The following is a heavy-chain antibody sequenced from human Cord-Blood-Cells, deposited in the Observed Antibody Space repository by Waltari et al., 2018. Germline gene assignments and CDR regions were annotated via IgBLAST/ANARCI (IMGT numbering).Heavy chain of an antibody. J-gene: IGHJ4*02. CDR2: IYYSGST. Sequence: QVQLQESGPGLVKPSQTLSLTCTVSGGSISSGDYYWRWIRQPPGKGLEWIGYIYYSGSTYYHPSLKRRVTISVDTSKNQFSLKLSSGTAADTAVYYCASRYYYDSSGYYWGQGTLVTVSS. D-gene: IGHD3-22*01. V-gene: IGHV4-30-4*01. CDR3: ASRYYYDSSGYY. CDR1: GGSISSGDYY.